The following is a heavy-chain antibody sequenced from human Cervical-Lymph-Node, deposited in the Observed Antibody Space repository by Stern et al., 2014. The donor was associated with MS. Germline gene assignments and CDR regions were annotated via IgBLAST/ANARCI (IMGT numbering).Heavy chain of an antibody. Sequence: EVQLVESGGGLVKPGGSLRLSCAASGFTFSSHTMNWVRQAPGKGLQWVASIGADGYYKFYGDSVKGRFTISRDNAENSLHLQMNSLGVEDTAVYYCTRDRPFSDFDYWGQGTLVTVSS. V-gene: IGHV3-21*01. CDR1: GFTFSSHT. CDR3: TRDRPFSDFDY. D-gene: IGHD6-25*01. J-gene: IGHJ4*02. CDR2: IGADGYYK.